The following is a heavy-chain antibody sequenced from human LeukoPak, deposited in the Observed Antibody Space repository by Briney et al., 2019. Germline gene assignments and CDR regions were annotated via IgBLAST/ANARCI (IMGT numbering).Heavy chain of an antibody. CDR3: AREDPRTKVPEGMDV. CDR2: IYYSGTT. V-gene: IGHV4-61*01. D-gene: IGHD4/OR15-4a*01. Sequence: PSETLSLTCTVSGYSISSGYYWGWIRQPPGKGLEWIGYIYYSGTTNYNPSLKSRVTISVDTSKNQFSLKLNSVTAADTTVYYCAREDPRTKVPEGMDVWGQGTTVTVSS. CDR1: GYSISSGYY. J-gene: IGHJ6*02.